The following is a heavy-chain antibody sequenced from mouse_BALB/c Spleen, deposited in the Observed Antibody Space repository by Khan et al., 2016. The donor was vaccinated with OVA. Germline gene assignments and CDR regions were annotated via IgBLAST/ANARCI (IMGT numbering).Heavy chain of an antibody. CDR1: GYTFTDYA. CDR2: ISTYYGDA. V-gene: IGHV1S137*01. CDR3: ARPSTATAMDY. Sequence: QLQQSGAELVRPGVSVKISCKGSGYTFTDYAMHWVKQSHAKSLEWIGVISTYYGDASYNQKFKGKATMTVDKSSSTAYMELARLTSEDSAIYYCARPSTATAMDYWGQGTSVTVSS. D-gene: IGHD1-2*01. J-gene: IGHJ4*01.